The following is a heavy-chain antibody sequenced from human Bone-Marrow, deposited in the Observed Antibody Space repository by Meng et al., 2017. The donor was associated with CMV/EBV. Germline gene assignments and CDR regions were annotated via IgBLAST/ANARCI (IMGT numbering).Heavy chain of an antibody. CDR2: ISSGSSTI. Sequence: GESLKISCAASGFTFSFYSMNWVRQTPGKGLEWVSYISSGSSTIFYADSVMGRFTISRDNAKNSLYLQMNNLRAEDTAVYYCAKDSSSWSTEPNYFDYWGQGTLVTVSS. CDR3: AKDSSSWSTEPNYFDY. J-gene: IGHJ4*02. V-gene: IGHV3-48*04. D-gene: IGHD6-13*01. CDR1: GFTFSFYS.